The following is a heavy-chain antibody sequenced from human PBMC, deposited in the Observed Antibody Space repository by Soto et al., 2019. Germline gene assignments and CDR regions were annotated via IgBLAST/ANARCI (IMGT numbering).Heavy chain of an antibody. J-gene: IGHJ6*02. Sequence: SETLSLTCTVSGGSISSGDYYWSWGRQSPGKGLEWIGYIYYTGSTYYNPSLKSRLTISVDTSKNQFSLMLSSVTAADTAVYFCARDPVPDDYYYGMDVWGRGTTVTVSS. CDR1: GGSISSGDYY. D-gene: IGHD2-2*01. CDR2: IYYTGST. CDR3: ARDPVPDDYYYGMDV. V-gene: IGHV4-30-4*01.